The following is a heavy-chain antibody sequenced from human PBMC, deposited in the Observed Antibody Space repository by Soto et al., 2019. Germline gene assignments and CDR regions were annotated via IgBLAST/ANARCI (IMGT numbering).Heavy chain of an antibody. CDR2: INHSGST. Sequence: SETLSLTCAVYGGSFSGYYWSWIRQPPGKGLEWIGEINHSGSTNYNPSLKSRVTISVDTSKNQFSLKLSSVTAADTAVYYCARGSMVRGVIIPRYYFDYWGQGTLVTVSS. J-gene: IGHJ4*02. CDR3: ARGSMVRGVIIPRYYFDY. D-gene: IGHD3-10*01. V-gene: IGHV4-34*01. CDR1: GGSFSGYY.